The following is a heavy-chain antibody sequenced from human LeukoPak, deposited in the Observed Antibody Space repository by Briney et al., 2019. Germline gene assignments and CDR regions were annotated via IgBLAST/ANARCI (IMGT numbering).Heavy chain of an antibody. V-gene: IGHV1-2*02. CDR2: INPNSGGT. J-gene: IGHJ3*02. D-gene: IGHD6-19*01. Sequence: ASVKVSCKASGYTFTGYYMHWVRQAPGQGLEGMGWINPNSGGTNYAQKFQGRVTMTRDTSISTAYMELSRLRSDDTAVYYCARAFSAFDAFDIWGQGTMVTVSS. CDR1: GYTFTGYY. CDR3: ARAFSAFDAFDI.